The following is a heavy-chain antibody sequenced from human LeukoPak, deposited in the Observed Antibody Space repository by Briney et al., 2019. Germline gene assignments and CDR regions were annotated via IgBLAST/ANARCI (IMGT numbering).Heavy chain of an antibody. CDR2: IYYSGST. CDR1: GGSISSSRYY. Sequence: PSETLSLTCTVSGGSISSSRYYWVWIRQPPGKGLEWIGSIYYSGSTYYNPSLKSRVTISVDTSKNQFSLKLSSVTAADTAVYYCARRWSTVTKYYYYYGMDVWGQGTTVTVSS. J-gene: IGHJ6*02. V-gene: IGHV4-39*01. CDR3: ARRWSTVTKYYYYYGMDV. D-gene: IGHD4-17*01.